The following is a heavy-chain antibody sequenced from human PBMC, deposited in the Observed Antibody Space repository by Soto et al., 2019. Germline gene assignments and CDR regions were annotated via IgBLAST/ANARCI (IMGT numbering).Heavy chain of an antibody. CDR1: GFTFSSYS. Sequence: EVQLVESGGGLVKPGGSLRLSCAASGFTFSSYSMNWVRQAPGKGLEWVSSISSSSSYIYYADSVKGRFTISRDNAKNSLYLQMNSLRAEDTAVYYCARSKPYSSSWPDYWGQGTLVTVSS. CDR3: ARSKPYSSSWPDY. V-gene: IGHV3-21*01. D-gene: IGHD6-13*01. CDR2: ISSSSSYI. J-gene: IGHJ4*02.